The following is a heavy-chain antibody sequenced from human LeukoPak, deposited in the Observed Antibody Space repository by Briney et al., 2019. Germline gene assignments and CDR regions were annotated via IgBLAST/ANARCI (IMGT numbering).Heavy chain of an antibody. CDR1: GFPFKKYA. D-gene: IGHD3-22*01. Sequence: PGGSLRLSXAASGFPFKKYAMSWVRQAPGKGLEWVSSISAATGTTYYAGSVRGRFSISRDNSQNTLYLQMNSLRAEDTAVYYCVKRAEDSSGYYLYYFDYWGQGTLVTVSS. J-gene: IGHJ4*02. CDR3: VKRAEDSSGYYLYYFDY. CDR2: ISAATGTT. V-gene: IGHV3-23*01.